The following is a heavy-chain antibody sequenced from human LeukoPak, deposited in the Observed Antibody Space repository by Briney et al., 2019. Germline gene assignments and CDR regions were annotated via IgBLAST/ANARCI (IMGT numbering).Heavy chain of an antibody. CDR2: IIPIFGTA. J-gene: IGHJ4*02. CDR1: GGTFSSYA. D-gene: IGHD5-24*01. CDR3: ARDSMGWLQFGSYFDY. Sequence: SVKVSCKASGGTFSSYAISWVRQAPGQGLEWMGGIIPIFGTANYAQKFQGRVTITADESTSTAYMELSSLRSEDTAVYYCARDSMGWLQFGSYFDYWGQGTLVTVSS. V-gene: IGHV1-69*13.